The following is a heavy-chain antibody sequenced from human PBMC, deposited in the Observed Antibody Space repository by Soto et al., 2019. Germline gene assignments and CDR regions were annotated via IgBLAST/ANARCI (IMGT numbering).Heavy chain of an antibody. Sequence: AAEIVSFRVSGSTFTSNGIGWVRQAPEQGLEWMGIIIPSGGSTSYVLKFQGRVTMTRDTSTSTVYMALSSLISEDTAVYYCARDLGYCSGGSCYRYFDYWGQGTLVTVAS. J-gene: IGHJ4*02. D-gene: IGHD2-15*01. CDR1: GSTFTSNG. V-gene: IGHV1-46*01. CDR3: ARDLGYCSGGSCYRYFDY. CDR2: IIPSGGST.